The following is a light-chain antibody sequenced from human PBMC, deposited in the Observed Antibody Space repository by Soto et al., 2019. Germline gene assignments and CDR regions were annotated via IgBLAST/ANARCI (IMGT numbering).Light chain of an antibody. CDR1: QSVSSNH. Sequence: DIVLTQSPGTLSLSPGERATLSCRASQSVSSNHLAWYQQKPGQAPRLLIYGGSSRATGIPVRFSGSGSETDFTLTITRLDPEDFAVYYCQQYSSSRTFGQGTKVDIK. CDR2: GGS. CDR3: QQYSSSRT. J-gene: IGKJ1*01. V-gene: IGKV3-20*01.